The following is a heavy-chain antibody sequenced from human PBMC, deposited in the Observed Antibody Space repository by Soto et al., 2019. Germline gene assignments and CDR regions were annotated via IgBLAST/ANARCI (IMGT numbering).Heavy chain of an antibody. V-gene: IGHV3-33*01. CDR1: GFTFSSYG. D-gene: IGHD1-26*01. J-gene: IGHJ6*03. Sequence: QVQLVESGGGVVQPGRSLRLSCAASGFTFSSYGMHWVRQAPGKGLERVAVIWYDGSNKYYADSVKGRFTISRDNSKNTLYLQMNSLRAEDTAVYYCARDTGGANYYYMDVWGKGTTVTVSS. CDR3: ARDTGGANYYYMDV. CDR2: IWYDGSNK.